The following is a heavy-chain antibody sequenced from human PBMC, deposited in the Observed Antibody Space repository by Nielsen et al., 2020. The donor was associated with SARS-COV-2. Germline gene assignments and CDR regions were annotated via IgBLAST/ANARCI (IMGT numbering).Heavy chain of an antibody. J-gene: IGHJ5*02. V-gene: IGHV5-10-1*01. CDR3: ARDAPKYSSGWYWFDP. D-gene: IGHD6-19*01. Sequence: GGSLRLSCKGSGYSFTSYWISWVRQMPGKGLEWMGRIDPSDSYTNYSPSFQGHVTISADKSISTAYLQWSSLKASDTAMYYCARDAPKYSSGWYWFDPWGQGTLVTSPQ. CDR2: IDPSDSYT. CDR1: GYSFTSYW.